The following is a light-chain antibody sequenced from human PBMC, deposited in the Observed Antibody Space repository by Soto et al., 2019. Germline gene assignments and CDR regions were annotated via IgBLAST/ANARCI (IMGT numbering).Light chain of an antibody. Sequence: VTMTQSPLSLPVTLGRPASISCSSSPCLVDNDGNTYLNWLPQRPGQSPRRLIYKVSNRDSGVPDRFSGSGSGTDFTLKISRVEAEVVGVYYCMQGTHWPWTFGQGTKV. CDR3: MQGTHWPWT. J-gene: IGKJ1*01. V-gene: IGKV2-30*01. CDR2: KVS. CDR1: PCLVDNDGNTY.